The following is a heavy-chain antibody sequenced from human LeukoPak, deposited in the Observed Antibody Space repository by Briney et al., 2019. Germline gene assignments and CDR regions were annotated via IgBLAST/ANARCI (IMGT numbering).Heavy chain of an antibody. CDR3: ARDRYSISSLYDF. J-gene: IGHJ4*02. D-gene: IGHD6-6*01. Sequence: GASVKVSCKASGYTFTRYYMYWVRQAPGQGLEWMGVINPSGGTTIHAQKFQGRVTITRDTPTSTVYMVLSSLRSEDTAVYYCARDRYSISSLYDFWGQGTLVTVSS. V-gene: IGHV1-46*01. CDR2: INPSGGTT. CDR1: GYTFTRYY.